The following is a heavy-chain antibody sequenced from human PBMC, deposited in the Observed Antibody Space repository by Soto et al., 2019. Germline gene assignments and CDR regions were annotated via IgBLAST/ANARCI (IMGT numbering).Heavy chain of an antibody. CDR3: ARERSSSKRFDP. V-gene: IGHV1-8*01. J-gene: IGHJ5*02. D-gene: IGHD3-16*02. CDR2: MNPDSGNT. Sequence: QVQLVQSGAEVKKPGASVKVSCKASGYTFTSYDINWVRQATGQGLEWMGWMNPDSGNTGYAQKFQGRVTTTRNTSISTAYMELSSLRSEDTAVYYCARERSSSKRFDPWGQGTLVTVSS. CDR1: GYTFTSYD.